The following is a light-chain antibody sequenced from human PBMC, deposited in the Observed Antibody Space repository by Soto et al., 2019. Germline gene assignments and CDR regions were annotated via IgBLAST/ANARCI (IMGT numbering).Light chain of an antibody. CDR1: SSNLGAGYD. CDR2: ANS. CDR3: QSYDSSLIVSKV. J-gene: IGLJ1*01. Sequence: QSLLTQPPSVSAAPGQRVTISCSGSSSNLGAGYDVQWYRQFPGTAPKLLIYANSVRPSGVPDRFSGSKSGTSASLAITGLQAEDEADYYCQSYDSSLIVSKVFGTGTKGTVL. V-gene: IGLV1-40*01.